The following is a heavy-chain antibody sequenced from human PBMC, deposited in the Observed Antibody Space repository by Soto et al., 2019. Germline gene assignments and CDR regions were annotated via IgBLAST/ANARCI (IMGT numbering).Heavy chain of an antibody. J-gene: IGHJ4*02. D-gene: IGHD3-10*01. V-gene: IGHV4-39*01. CDR3: ARQLPPYGSGSYEGT. CDR1: GGSISSSSYY. Sequence: QLQLQESGPGLVKPSETLSLTCTVSGGSISSSSYYWGWIRQPPGKGLEWIGSIYYSGSTYYNPSLKSRVTISVDTSKNQFSLKLSSVTAADTAVYYCARQLPPYGSGSYEGTWGQGTLVTVSS. CDR2: IYYSGST.